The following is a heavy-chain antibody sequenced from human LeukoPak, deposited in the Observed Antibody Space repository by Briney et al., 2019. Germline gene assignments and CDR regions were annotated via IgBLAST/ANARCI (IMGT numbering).Heavy chain of an antibody. CDR3: AKELLAGTVDY. Sequence: GGSLRPSCAASGFTFSSYGMHWVRQAPGKGLEWVAVISYDGSNKYYADSVKGRFTISRDNSKNTLYLQMNRLRAEDTAVYYCAKELLAGTVDYWGQGTLVTVPS. V-gene: IGHV3-30*18. D-gene: IGHD6-19*01. CDR1: GFTFSSYG. CDR2: ISYDGSNK. J-gene: IGHJ4*02.